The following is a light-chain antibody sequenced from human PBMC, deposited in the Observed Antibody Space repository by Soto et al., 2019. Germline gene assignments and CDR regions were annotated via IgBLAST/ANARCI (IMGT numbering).Light chain of an antibody. CDR1: QSIASSY. CDR2: GAR. V-gene: IGKV3-20*01. Sequence: EIVLTQSPGALSLSPGERATLSCRASQSIASSYLAWYQQKPGQAPRLLIYGARSRATGIPDRFSGSGSGTDFILTISRLEPEDFAVYYCQQYGSTPVTFG. J-gene: IGKJ1*01. CDR3: QQYGSTPVT.